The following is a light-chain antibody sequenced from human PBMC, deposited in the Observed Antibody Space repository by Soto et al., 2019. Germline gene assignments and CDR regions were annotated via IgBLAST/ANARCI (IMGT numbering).Light chain of an antibody. CDR1: QSISTW. V-gene: IGKV1-5*01. J-gene: IGKJ4*01. CDR3: QQLNSYPLT. CDR2: DAS. Sequence: DIQMTQSPSTLSASVGDRVTITCRASQSISTWLAWYQQKPGKAPKVLIYDASSLKSGVPSRFSGSGSGTEFTLTISSLQPEGFATYYCQQLNSYPLTFGGGTKVDIK.